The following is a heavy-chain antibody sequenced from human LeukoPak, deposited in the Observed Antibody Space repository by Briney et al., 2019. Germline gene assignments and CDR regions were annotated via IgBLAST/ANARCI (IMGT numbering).Heavy chain of an antibody. CDR2: ISSSGSTI. Sequence: PGGSLRLSCAASGFTFSDYYMSWIRQAPGKGLEWVSYISSSGSTIYYADSVKGRFTISRDNAKNSLYLQMNSLRAEDTAVYYCARDDSSGYHNAPDYWGQGTLVTVSS. D-gene: IGHD3-22*01. CDR3: ARDDSSGYHNAPDY. J-gene: IGHJ4*02. CDR1: GFTFSDYY. V-gene: IGHV3-11*04.